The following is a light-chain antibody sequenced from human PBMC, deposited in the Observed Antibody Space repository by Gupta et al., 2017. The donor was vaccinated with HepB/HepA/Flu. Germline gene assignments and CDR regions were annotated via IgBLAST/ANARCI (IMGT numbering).Light chain of an antibody. CDR3: AEGEESLNGVV. V-gene: IGLV1-44*01. J-gene: IGLJ2*01. CDR1: SSNIGSNT. CDR2: RPT. Sequence: HSLLTQPPSASGTPGQRVTISCSGSSSNIGSNTVNWYPQLPGTAPKRLIYRPTQRKSGGPDRGAGAKAGTSAALASSGRQAEEEAEEDGAEGEESLNGVVCGGGTKLTVL.